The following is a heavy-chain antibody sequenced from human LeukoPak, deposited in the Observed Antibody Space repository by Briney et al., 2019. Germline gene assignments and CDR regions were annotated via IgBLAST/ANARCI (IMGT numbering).Heavy chain of an antibody. CDR1: GGSFSGYY. V-gene: IGHV4-34*01. CDR2: INHSGST. Sequence: SETLSLTCAVYGGSFSGYYWSWIRQPPGKGLEWIGEINHSGSTNYNPSLKGRVTISVDTSKNQFSLKLSSVTAADTAVYYCARGMGIQLWLPPYYFDYWGQGTLVTVSS. CDR3: ARGMGIQLWLPPYYFDY. J-gene: IGHJ4*02. D-gene: IGHD5-18*01.